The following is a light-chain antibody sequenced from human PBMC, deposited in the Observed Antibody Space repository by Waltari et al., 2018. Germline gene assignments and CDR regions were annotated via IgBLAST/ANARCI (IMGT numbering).Light chain of an antibody. V-gene: IGKV1-27*01. Sequence: DIQMTQCPSSLSASVGDRVTITCRASQGISNYLAWYQQQPGKVPKLLIYAASTLQSGVPSRFSGSGSGTDFTLTISSLQPEDVATYYCQKYNSATPRTFGQGTKVEIK. CDR1: QGISNY. CDR2: AAS. J-gene: IGKJ1*01. CDR3: QKYNSATPRT.